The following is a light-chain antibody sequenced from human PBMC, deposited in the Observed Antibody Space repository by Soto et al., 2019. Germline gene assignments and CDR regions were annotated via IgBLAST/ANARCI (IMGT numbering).Light chain of an antibody. CDR2: GAS. CDR1: QSVNSNY. CDR3: QQYSNSPPEFT. V-gene: IGKV3-20*01. J-gene: IGKJ3*01. Sequence: EIVLTQSPGTLSVSPGERVTLSCRASQSVNSNYLAWYQQRPGQAPRLLIFGASYRATGIPDRFIRSGSGNDFTLTISRLEPEDFAVYYCQQYSNSPPEFTFGPGTKVDSK.